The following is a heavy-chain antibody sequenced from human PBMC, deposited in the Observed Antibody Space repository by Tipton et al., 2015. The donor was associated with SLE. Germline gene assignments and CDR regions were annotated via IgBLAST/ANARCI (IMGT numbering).Heavy chain of an antibody. CDR3: ASDWGGNYEGPFGY. Sequence: SLRLSCAASGFLFSTYWMSWVRQTPGKGLEWVANINYDGSEKTYVDSVKGRFTISRDNAKNSLWLQMDTLRAEDTAVYFCASDWGGNYEGPFGYWGQGTLVTVSS. CDR1: GFLFSTYW. CDR2: INYDGSEK. J-gene: IGHJ4*02. D-gene: IGHD1-7*01. V-gene: IGHV3-7*01.